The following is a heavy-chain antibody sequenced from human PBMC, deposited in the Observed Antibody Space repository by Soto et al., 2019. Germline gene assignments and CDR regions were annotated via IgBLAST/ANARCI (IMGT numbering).Heavy chain of an antibody. CDR2: INAGNGNT. V-gene: IGHV1-3*01. J-gene: IGHJ5*02. D-gene: IGHD6-13*01. CDR1: GYTFTSYA. CDR3: ARDSGYSSSGGFDP. Sequence: QVQLVQSGAEVKKPGASVKVSCKASGYTFTSYAMHWVRQAPGQRLEWMGWINAGNGNTKYSQKFQGRVTITRDTSASTAYMELRSLRSEDTAVYYCARDSGYSSSGGFDPWGQGTLVTVSS.